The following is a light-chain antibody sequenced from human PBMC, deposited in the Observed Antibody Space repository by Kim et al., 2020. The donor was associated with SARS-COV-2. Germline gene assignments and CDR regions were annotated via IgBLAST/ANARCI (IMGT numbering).Light chain of an antibody. CDR2: AAS. V-gene: IGKV1-27*01. J-gene: IGKJ3*01. CDR3: QKYDTAPFT. Sequence: ASIGESVTITCRTTQGITKYLAWYQQKPGKVPQLLIYAASALHSGVPSRFRGSGSGTDFTLTISSLQPEDVATYYCQKYDTAPFTFGPGTKVDIK. CDR1: QGITKY.